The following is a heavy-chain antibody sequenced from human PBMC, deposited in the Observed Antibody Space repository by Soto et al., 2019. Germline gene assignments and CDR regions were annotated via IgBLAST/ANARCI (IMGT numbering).Heavy chain of an antibody. V-gene: IGHV1-24*01. D-gene: IGHD3-22*01. CDR3: AKVYNISGYSACYSFDI. Sequence: ASVKVSCKVSGYTLTELAMHWVRQAPGKGREWMGGFDPEDGETIYAQKFQGRVTMTEDTSTDTAYMELSSLRSEDTAVYYCAKVYNISGYSACYSFDIWGQGTLVTVSS. J-gene: IGHJ4*01. CDR1: GYTLTELA. CDR2: FDPEDGET.